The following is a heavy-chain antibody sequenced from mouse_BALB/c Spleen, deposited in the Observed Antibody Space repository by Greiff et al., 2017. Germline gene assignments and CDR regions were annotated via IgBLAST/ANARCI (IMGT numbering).Heavy chain of an antibody. J-gene: IGHJ3*01. Sequence: QVQLQQSGAELVRPGVSVKISCKGSGYTFTDYAMHWVKQSHAKSLEWIGVISTYYGDASYNQKFKGKATMTVDKSSSTAYMELARLTSEDSAIYYCARIVYGNYAWFAYWGQGTLVTVSA. CDR3: ARIVYGNYAWFAY. CDR1: GYTFTDYA. D-gene: IGHD2-1*01. CDR2: ISTYYGDA. V-gene: IGHV1S137*01.